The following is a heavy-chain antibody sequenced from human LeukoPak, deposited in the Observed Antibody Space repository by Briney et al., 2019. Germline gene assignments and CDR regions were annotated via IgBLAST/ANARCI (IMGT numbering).Heavy chain of an antibody. CDR1: GFTFCDYA. Sequence: PGGSLRLSCAASGFTFCDYAMHWVRQAPGKGLQWVSGISWSGGGIGYADSVKGRFTISRDNAKNSLYLQMNSLRPEDTAFYFCAKGQYSGDDSQPDYWGQGTLVTVSS. J-gene: IGHJ4*02. D-gene: IGHD5-12*01. V-gene: IGHV3-9*01. CDR3: AKGQYSGDDSQPDY. CDR2: ISWSGGGI.